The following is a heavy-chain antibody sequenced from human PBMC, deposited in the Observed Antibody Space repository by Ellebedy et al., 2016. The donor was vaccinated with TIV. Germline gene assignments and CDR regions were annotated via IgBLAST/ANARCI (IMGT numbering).Heavy chain of an antibody. V-gene: IGHV5-51*01. Sequence: GESLKISCKASGYSFTSYWIGWVRQMPGKGLEWMGIIYPGDSDTRYSPSLQGQVNISADKSISTTYLHWNSLKASDTAIYYCATTSTMVTPYFFQYWGQGSLVTVSS. CDR3: ATTSTMVTPYFFQY. CDR1: GYSFTSYW. J-gene: IGHJ4*02. CDR2: IYPGDSDT. D-gene: IGHD2-21*02.